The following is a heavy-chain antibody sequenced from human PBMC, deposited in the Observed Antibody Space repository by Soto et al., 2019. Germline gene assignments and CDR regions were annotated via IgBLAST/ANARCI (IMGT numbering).Heavy chain of an antibody. Sequence: GGSLRLSCAASGFTFSSYSMNWVRQAPGKGLEWVSSISSSSSYIYYADSVKGRFTISRDDSKNTLFLQMNSLRAEDTAVYYCAKPHPTPDYDFWSGNYHGMDVWGQGTTVTVSS. CDR1: GFTFSSYS. CDR3: AKPHPTPDYDFWSGNYHGMDV. V-gene: IGHV3-21*04. CDR2: ISSSSSYI. D-gene: IGHD3-3*01. J-gene: IGHJ6*02.